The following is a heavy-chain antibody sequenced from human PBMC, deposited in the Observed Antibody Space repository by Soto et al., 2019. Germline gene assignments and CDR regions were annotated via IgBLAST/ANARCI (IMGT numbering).Heavy chain of an antibody. J-gene: IGHJ3*02. Sequence: PGESLKISCAASGFTFSSYSMNWVRQAPGKGLEWVSYISSSSSTIYCADSVKGRFTISRDNAKNSLYLQMNSLRAEDTAVYYCARDGEGIAAKLAFDIWGQGTMVTVSS. CDR3: ARDGEGIAAKLAFDI. CDR1: GFTFSSYS. D-gene: IGHD6-13*01. CDR2: ISSSSSTI. V-gene: IGHV3-48*01.